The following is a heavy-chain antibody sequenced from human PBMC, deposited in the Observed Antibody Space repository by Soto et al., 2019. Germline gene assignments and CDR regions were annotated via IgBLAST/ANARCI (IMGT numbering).Heavy chain of an antibody. J-gene: IGHJ4*02. D-gene: IGHD3-10*02. CDR2: IYHSGST. CDR1: GVSIRRSSW. CDR3: AGVFCSGHYDY. Sequence: QVQLQQSGPGLVKPSGTLSLTCDVSGVSIRRSSWWSWVRQPPGKGLEWVGEIYHSGSTNFNPSLKRRVTMSVDTSKNQFSLRLTSVTAADTAVYYCAGVFCSGHYDYWGQGSLVTVSS. V-gene: IGHV4-4*02.